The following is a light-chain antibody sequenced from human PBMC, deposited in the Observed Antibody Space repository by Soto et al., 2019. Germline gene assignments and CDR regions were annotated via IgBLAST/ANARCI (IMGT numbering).Light chain of an antibody. J-gene: IGKJ1*01. V-gene: IGKV1-9*01. CDR2: AAS. Sequence: IQLTQSPSSLSASVGDRVTITCRASQDISSYLAWSQQKPGKAPKLLIYAASTRATGIPARFSGSGSGTEFTLTISSLQSEDFAVYYCQHFNSWPLLFGQGTKVDIK. CDR3: QHFNSWPLL. CDR1: QDISSY.